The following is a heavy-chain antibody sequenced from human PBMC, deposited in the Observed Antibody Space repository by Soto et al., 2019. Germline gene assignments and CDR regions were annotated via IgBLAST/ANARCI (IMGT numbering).Heavy chain of an antibody. J-gene: IGHJ3*01. Sequence: GGSLRLSCAASGFTFSSYEMDWVRQAPGKGLEWVAYISSSGTILYGDSVKGRFTISRDNADNSLYLQWNSLTAEDTAVYYCTKEKSVMYSGYDAFDVWGRGTMVTVSS. D-gene: IGHD5-12*01. CDR1: GFTFSSYE. V-gene: IGHV3-48*03. CDR2: ISSSGTI. CDR3: TKEKSVMYSGYDAFDV.